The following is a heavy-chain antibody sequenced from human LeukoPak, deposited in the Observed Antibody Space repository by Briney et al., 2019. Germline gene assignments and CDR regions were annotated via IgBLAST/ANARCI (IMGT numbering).Heavy chain of an antibody. D-gene: IGHD1-26*01. J-gene: IGHJ6*01. CDR1: GFTFSGFA. CDR2: ISGSGDNT. Sequence: GGSLRLSCAASGFTFSGFAMSWVRRTPGKGLEWVSGISGSGDNTRYADSVKGRFTISRDNSKNALYLEMNSLRAEDTAIYYCAKMKGHPLPKYYMDVWGQGTTVTVSS. V-gene: IGHV3-23*01. CDR3: AKMKGHPLPKYYMDV.